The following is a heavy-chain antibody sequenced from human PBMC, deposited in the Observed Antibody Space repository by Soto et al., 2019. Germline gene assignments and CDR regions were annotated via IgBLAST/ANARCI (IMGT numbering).Heavy chain of an antibody. CDR2: FDPEDGET. D-gene: IGHD3-10*01. J-gene: IGHJ5*02. Sequence: ASVKVSCKVSGYTPTELSMHWVRQAPGKGLEWMGGFDPEDGETIYAQKFQGRVTMTEDTSTDTAYMELSSLRSEDTAVYYCATSYPLVRGALKQYNWFDPWGQGTLVTVSS. CDR3: ATSYPLVRGALKQYNWFDP. CDR1: GYTPTELS. V-gene: IGHV1-24*01.